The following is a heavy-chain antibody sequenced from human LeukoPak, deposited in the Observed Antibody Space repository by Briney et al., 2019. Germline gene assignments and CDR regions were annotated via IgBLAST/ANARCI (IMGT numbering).Heavy chain of an antibody. Sequence: SETLSLTCTVSGGSISSYYWSWIRQPAGKGLEWVGRIYTSGSTNYNPSLKRRVTISVDTSKNQFSLKLSSVTAADTAVYYCARDFSPLGTKHQTKNWFDPWGQGTLVTVSS. J-gene: IGHJ5*02. D-gene: IGHD1-14*01. CDR3: ARDFSPLGTKHQTKNWFDP. CDR2: IYTSGST. CDR1: GGSISSYY. V-gene: IGHV4-4*07.